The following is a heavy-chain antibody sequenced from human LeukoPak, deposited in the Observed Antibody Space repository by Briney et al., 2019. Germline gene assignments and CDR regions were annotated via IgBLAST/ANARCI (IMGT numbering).Heavy chain of an antibody. CDR1: GYSITSYF. CDR2: INPSGGST. D-gene: IGHD3-22*01. J-gene: IGHJ4*02. V-gene: IGHV1-46*01. CDR3: ARTNYNDSSAYYDY. Sequence: ASVKVSCKATGYSITSYFLHWVRQAPGQGLEWMLIINPSGGSTNYAQKFQGRVTMTRDTSTSTVYMELSSLRSEDTAVYYCARTNYNDSSAYYDYWGQGSLVTVSS.